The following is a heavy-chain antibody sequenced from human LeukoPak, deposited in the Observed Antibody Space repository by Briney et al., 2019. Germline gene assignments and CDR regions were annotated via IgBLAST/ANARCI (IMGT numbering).Heavy chain of an antibody. CDR2: ISTSNNYI. D-gene: IGHD5-18*01. J-gene: IGHJ4*02. CDR1: GFTFSSYG. CDR3: ARRATTERGHSYGLDY. V-gene: IGHV3-21*01. Sequence: GGSLRLSCAASGFTFSSYGMHWVRQAPGKGLEWVSSISTSNNYIYYADSVTGRFTISRDNAKNSLYLQMNSLRAEDTAVYYCARRATTERGHSYGLDYWGQGTLVTVFS.